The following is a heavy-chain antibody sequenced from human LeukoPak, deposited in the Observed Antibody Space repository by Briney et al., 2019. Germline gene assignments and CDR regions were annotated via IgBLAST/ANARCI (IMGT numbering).Heavy chain of an antibody. V-gene: IGHV3-7*01. Sequence: SGGSVRLSCGASGFTFRTYWMSWVRQAPGKGLEWVANTKEDGREKYYVDSVKGRFTISRDNAKNSLYLQMNSLRVEDTAVYYCVREGYFVFDFWGQGALVTVSS. D-gene: IGHD1-26*01. CDR1: GFTFRTYW. CDR3: VREGYFVFDF. CDR2: TKEDGREK. J-gene: IGHJ4*02.